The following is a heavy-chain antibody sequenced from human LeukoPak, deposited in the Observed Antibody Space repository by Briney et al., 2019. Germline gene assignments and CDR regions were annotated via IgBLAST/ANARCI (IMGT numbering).Heavy chain of an antibody. J-gene: IGHJ4*02. V-gene: IGHV4-61*01. Sequence: PSETLSLTCTVSGVSVSSGSYYWSWIRQPPGKGLEWIGYIYYSGSTNYNPSLKSRVTISVDTSKNQFSLKLSSVTAADTAVYYCATYSSAMVHYWGQGTLVTVSS. CDR2: IYYSGST. CDR3: ATYSSAMVHY. D-gene: IGHD3-10*01. CDR1: GVSVSSGSYY.